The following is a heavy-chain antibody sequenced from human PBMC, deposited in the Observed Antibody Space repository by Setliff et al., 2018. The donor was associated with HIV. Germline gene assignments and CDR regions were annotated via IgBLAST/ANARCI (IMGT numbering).Heavy chain of an antibody. CDR1: GFTFGDDD. D-gene: IGHD3-9*01. CDR2: ISFDGSNK. V-gene: IGHV3-30*04. Sequence: PGGSLRLSCTASGFTFGDDDMSWVRQAPGEGLEWVAVISFDGSNKYYAHSVKGRFTISRDISKNSVYLQMNSLRADDTAVYYCARRFLTVHMDVWGKGTTVTVSS. J-gene: IGHJ6*03. CDR3: ARRFLTVHMDV.